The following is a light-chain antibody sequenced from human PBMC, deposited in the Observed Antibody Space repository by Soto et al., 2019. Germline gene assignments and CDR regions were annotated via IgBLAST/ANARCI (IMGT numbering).Light chain of an antibody. CDR2: GAS. CDR1: QSVSSSY. V-gene: IGKV3-20*01. Sequence: EIVLTQSPGTLSLSPGERATLSCRASQSVSSSYLARYQQKPGQAPRLLIYGASSRATGIPDRFSGSGSGTDFTLTIRSLQPEDFATYDCQQCSGHHPLTFGGGTRVEI. CDR3: QQCSGHHPLT. J-gene: IGKJ4*01.